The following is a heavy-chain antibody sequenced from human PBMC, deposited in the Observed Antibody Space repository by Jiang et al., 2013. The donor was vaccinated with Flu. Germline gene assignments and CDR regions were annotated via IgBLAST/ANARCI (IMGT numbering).Heavy chain of an antibody. CDR2: IFYSGTT. D-gene: IGHD2-15*01. J-gene: IGHJ4*02. CDR1: DDSISSGDYY. V-gene: IGHV4-30-4*01. Sequence: GSGLVKPSQTLSLTCTVSDDSISSGDYYWSWIRQPPGKGLEWIGHIFYSGTTYYNPSLRSRITIFVDTSENQFSLRLNSVTAADTAVYYCARSSIRCSGGGCYYFDFWGQGSLVTVSS. CDR3: ARSSIRCSGGGCYYFDF.